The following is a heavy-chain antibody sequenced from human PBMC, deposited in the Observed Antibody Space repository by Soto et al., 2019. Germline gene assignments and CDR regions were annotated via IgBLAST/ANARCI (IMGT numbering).Heavy chain of an antibody. CDR3: ARGRIAVALYAFDI. V-gene: IGHV1-2*04. CDR1: GYTFTGYY. Sequence: ASVKVSCKASGYTFTGYYMHWVRQAPGQGLEWMGWINPNSGGTNYAQKFQGWVTMTRDTSISTAYMELSRLRSDDTAVYYCARGRIAVALYAFDIWGQGTMVTVSS. CDR2: INPNSGGT. J-gene: IGHJ3*02. D-gene: IGHD6-19*01.